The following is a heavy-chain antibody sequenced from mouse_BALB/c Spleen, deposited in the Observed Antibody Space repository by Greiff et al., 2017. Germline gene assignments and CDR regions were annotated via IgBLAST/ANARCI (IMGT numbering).Heavy chain of an antibody. V-gene: IGHV1-20*02. J-gene: IGHJ2*01. CDR2: INPYNGDT. D-gene: IGHD3-3*01. Sequence: EVQLQQSGPELVKPGASVKISCKASGYSFTGYFMNWVMQSHGKSLEWIGRINPYNGDTFYNQKFKGKATLTVDKSSSTAHMELRSLASEDSAVYYCARRGRDAFDYWGQGTTLTVSS. CDR1: GYSFTGYF. CDR3: ARRGRDAFDY.